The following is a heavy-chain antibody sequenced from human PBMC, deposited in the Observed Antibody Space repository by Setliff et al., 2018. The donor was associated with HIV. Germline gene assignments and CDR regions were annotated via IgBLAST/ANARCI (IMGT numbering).Heavy chain of an antibody. J-gene: IGHJ4*02. V-gene: IGHV1-69*13. D-gene: IGHD3-10*01. CDR2: IIPIFGTA. Sequence: SVKVSCKPSGYTFTTYGLSWVRQAPGQGLEWMGGIIPIFGTANYAQKFQGRVTITADESTSTAYMELSSLRSEDTAVYYCARRGNYYASAFDYWGQGTLVTVSS. CDR3: ARRGNYYASAFDY. CDR1: GYTFTTYG.